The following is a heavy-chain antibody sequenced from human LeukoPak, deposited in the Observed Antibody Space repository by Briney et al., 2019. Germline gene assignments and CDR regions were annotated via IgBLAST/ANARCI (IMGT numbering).Heavy chain of an antibody. D-gene: IGHD6-13*01. CDR3: ARGPYSSSWYHDAFDI. CDR1: GFTFSSYS. V-gene: IGHV3-48*02. CDR2: ISSSSSTI. Sequence: GGSLRLSCAASGFTFSSYSMNWVRQAPGKGLEWGSYISSSSSTIYYADSVKGRFTISRDNAKNSLYLQMNSLRDEDTAVYYCARGPYSSSWYHDAFDIWGQGTMVTVSS. J-gene: IGHJ3*02.